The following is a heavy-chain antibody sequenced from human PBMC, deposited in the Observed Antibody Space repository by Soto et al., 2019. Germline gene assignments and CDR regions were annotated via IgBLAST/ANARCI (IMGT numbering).Heavy chain of an antibody. CDR1: GDTISTGGYT. Sequence: SETLSLTCDVSGDTISTGGYTWAWIRQPPGEALEWIGHTYHSGNPYYNPSLKSRVIISVDRSKNQFSLKVRSVTAADTAVYYCARGLITGSQYSGGWYYFDSWGQGTQVTVSS. CDR3: ARGLITGSQYSGGWYYFDS. CDR2: TYHSGNP. D-gene: IGHD1-26*01. V-gene: IGHV4-30-2*01. J-gene: IGHJ4*02.